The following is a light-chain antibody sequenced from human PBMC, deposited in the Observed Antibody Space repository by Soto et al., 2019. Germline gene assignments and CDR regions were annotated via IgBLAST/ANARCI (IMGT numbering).Light chain of an antibody. V-gene: IGKV3-20*01. CDR1: QSIGSGY. Sequence: EIVLTQSPGTLSLSPGASATLSCRASQSIGSGYLAWYQHKPGQAPRLLIRDASSRATGIPDRFSGSGSGTDFTLTISRLEPEDFAVYYCQQYGGSRGTVGPGTKVDIK. CDR2: DAS. CDR3: QQYGGSRGT. J-gene: IGKJ3*01.